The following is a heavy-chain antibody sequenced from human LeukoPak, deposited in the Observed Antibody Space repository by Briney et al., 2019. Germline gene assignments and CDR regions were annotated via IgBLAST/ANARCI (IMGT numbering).Heavy chain of an antibody. CDR1: GGSISSYY. V-gene: IGHV4-59*01. Sequence: PSETLSLTCTVSGGSISSYYWSWIRQPPGKGLEWIGYIYYSGSTNYNPSLRSRVTISVDTSKNQFSLKLSSVTAADTAVYYCARLQYYYYGMDVWGKGTTVTVSS. CDR3: ARLQYYYYGMDV. J-gene: IGHJ6*04. CDR2: IYYSGST. D-gene: IGHD5-24*01.